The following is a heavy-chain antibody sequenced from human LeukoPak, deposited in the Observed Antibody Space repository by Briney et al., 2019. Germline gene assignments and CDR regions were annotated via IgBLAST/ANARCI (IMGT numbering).Heavy chain of an antibody. CDR3: TRPTHGSTSFEAAEPLDY. J-gene: IGHJ4*02. D-gene: IGHD2-2*01. V-gene: IGHV3-73*01. Sequence: GGSLRLSCAASGFTFSGSAMHWVRQASGKGLEWVGRIRSKANSYATAYAASVKGRFTISRDDSKNTAYLQMNSLKTEDTAVYYCTRPTHGSTSFEAAEPLDYWGQGTLVTVSS. CDR1: GFTFSGSA. CDR2: IRSKANSYAT.